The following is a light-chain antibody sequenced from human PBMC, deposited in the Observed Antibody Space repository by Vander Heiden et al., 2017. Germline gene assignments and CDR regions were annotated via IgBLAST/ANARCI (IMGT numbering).Light chain of an antibody. Sequence: SLSSPPGQRVTISCTGSSSNIGAGYDVHWYQQLPGTAPKLLIYGNSNRPSGVPDRFSGSKSGTSASLAITGLQAEEEADYYCQSYDSSLSGAYVFGTGTKVTVL. CDR3: QSYDSSLSGAYV. V-gene: IGLV1-40*01. J-gene: IGLJ1*01. CDR1: SSNIGAGYD. CDR2: GNS.